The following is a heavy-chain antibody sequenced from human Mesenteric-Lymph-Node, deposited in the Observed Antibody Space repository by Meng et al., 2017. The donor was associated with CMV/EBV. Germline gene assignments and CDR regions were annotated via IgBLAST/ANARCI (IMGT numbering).Heavy chain of an antibody. D-gene: IGHD5/OR15-5a*01. J-gene: IGHJ2*01. CDR1: GYTFSIYY. V-gene: IGHV1-46*01. CDR3: ARVNDWYFDL. Sequence: SCRSAGYTFSIYYIVWVRQAPGQGLEWMGIINPNGPTTNYAQKFQGRVTLTRDTSTSTFYMAVSSLTPEDTASYYCARVNDWYFDLWGRGTLVTVSS. CDR2: INPNGPTT.